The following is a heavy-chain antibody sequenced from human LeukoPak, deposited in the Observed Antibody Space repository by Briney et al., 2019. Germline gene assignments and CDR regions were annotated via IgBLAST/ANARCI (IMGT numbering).Heavy chain of an antibody. V-gene: IGHV3-30-3*01. J-gene: IGHJ4*02. CDR3: ARDLSDYVWGSYRWNYFDY. D-gene: IGHD3-16*02. CDR1: GFTFSSYA. Sequence: GGSLRLSCAASGFTFSSYAMHWVRQAPGKGLERVAVISYDGSNKYYADSVKGRFTISRDNSKNTLYLQMNSLRAEDTAVYYCARDLSDYVWGSYRWNYFDYWGQGTLVTVSS. CDR2: ISYDGSNK.